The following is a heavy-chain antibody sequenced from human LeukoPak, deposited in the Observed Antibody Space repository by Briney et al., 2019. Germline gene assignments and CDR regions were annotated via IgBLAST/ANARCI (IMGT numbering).Heavy chain of an antibody. CDR2: IYYSGST. J-gene: IGHJ4*02. CDR1: GFTFSSYA. V-gene: IGHV4-39*01. CDR3: ARHKFRYSSSWYEDFDY. D-gene: IGHD6-13*01. Sequence: PGGSLRLSCAASGFTFSSYAMSWVRQAPGKVLEWIGSIYYSGSTYYNPSLKSRVTISVDTSKNQFSLKLSSVTAADTAVYYFARHKFRYSSSWYEDFDYWGQGTLVTVSS.